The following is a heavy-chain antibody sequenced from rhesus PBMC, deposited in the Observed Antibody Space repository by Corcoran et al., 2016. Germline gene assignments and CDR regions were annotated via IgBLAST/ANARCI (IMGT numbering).Heavy chain of an antibody. CDR3: AHSWSADS. CDR1: GCTFTGFA. Sequence: DVQLVESGGGLVQPGGSLRLSCAASGCTFTGFAMHWVRQASGKGLEWVGRVRTKSDNYETTYAASVKGRFIISRDDSTFTAYLQMNSLKTDDTAVYYCAHSWSADSWGPGVLVTVSS. J-gene: IGHJ5-1*01. D-gene: IGHD1-1-1*01. CDR2: VRTKSDNYET. V-gene: IGHV3-118*01.